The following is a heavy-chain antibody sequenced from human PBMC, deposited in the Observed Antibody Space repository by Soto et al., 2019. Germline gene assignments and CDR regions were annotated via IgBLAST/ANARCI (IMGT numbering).Heavy chain of an antibody. V-gene: IGHV2-5*02. CDR3: ARGNVGYFSGGSCYLI. Sequence: QITLKESGPTLAKPTQPLTLTCTFSGFSLSTSGLGVGWIRQPPGKPLEWLALIYWDDDKRYSPSLKSRLTSTKDTPKNQVVVTMTNMDPVDTATYYCARGNVGYFSGGSCYLIWGQGTMVTVSS. CDR1: GFSLSTSGLG. D-gene: IGHD2-15*01. CDR2: IYWDDDK. J-gene: IGHJ3*02.